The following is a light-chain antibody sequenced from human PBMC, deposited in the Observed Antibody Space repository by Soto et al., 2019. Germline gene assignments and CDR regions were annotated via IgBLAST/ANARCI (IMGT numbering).Light chain of an antibody. Sequence: EIVLTQSPDTLSLSPGERATLFCRASQTLSINSLAWYQQKPGQAPRLLIYGASSRATGISDRFSGSGSGTDFTLTISRLEPEDFAVYFCQQFSNSRTFGQGTKVEIK. CDR2: GAS. CDR3: QQFSNSRT. J-gene: IGKJ1*01. V-gene: IGKV3-20*01. CDR1: QTLSINS.